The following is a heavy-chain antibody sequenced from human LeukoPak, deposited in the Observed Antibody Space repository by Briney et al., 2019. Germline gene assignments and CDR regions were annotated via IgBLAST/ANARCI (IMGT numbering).Heavy chain of an antibody. CDR1: GYTFTSYY. CDR3: ARGYTYYYDSSGYYSWFDP. D-gene: IGHD3-22*01. J-gene: IGHJ5*02. CDR2: INPSGGST. Sequence: ASVKVSCEASGYTFTSYYMLWVRQAPGQGLEWMGIINPSGGSTSYAQKFQGRVTMTRDTSTSTVYMELSSLRSEDTAVYYCARGYTYYYDSSGYYSWFDPWGQGTLVTVSS. V-gene: IGHV1-46*03.